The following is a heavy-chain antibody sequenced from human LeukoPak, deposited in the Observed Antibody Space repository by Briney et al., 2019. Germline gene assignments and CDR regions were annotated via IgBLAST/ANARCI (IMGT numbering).Heavy chain of an antibody. CDR3: ARGLGYYYYMDV. V-gene: IGHV4-34*01. D-gene: IGHD6-6*01. Sequence: SETLSLTCAVYGGSFSGYYWSWIRQPPGKGLEWIGEINHSGSTNYNPSLKSRVTISVDTSKNQFSLKLSSVTAADTAVYYCARGLGYYYYMDVWGKGTTVTISS. CDR2: INHSGST. CDR1: GGSFSGYY. J-gene: IGHJ6*03.